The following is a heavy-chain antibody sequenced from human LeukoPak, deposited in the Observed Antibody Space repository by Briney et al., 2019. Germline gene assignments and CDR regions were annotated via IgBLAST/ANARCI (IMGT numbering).Heavy chain of an antibody. CDR1: GINFRTSG. J-gene: IGHJ4*02. CDR2: IQNDGSDK. D-gene: IGHD6-13*01. CDR3: AREGGRAAAGRFDY. V-gene: IGHV3-30*02. Sequence: GGSLRLSCAASGINFRTSGMHWVRQAPGKGLEWVTFIQNDGSDKYYAASVKGRFTISRDNSKNTVYLHMNSLRADDTALYYCAREGGRAAAGRFDYWGQGALVTVSS.